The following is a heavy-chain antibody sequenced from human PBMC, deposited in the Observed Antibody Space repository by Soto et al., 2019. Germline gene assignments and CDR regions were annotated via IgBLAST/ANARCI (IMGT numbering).Heavy chain of an antibody. CDR2: IYYSGST. J-gene: IGHJ5*02. V-gene: IGHV4-39*01. CDR3: ARFMITFGGVIVTSDP. Sequence: NPSETLSLTCTVSGGSISSSSYYWGWVRQPPGKGLEWIGSIYYSGSTYYNPSLKSRVTISVDTSKNQFSLKLSSVTAADTAVYYCARFMITFGGVIVTSDPWGQGTLVTVSS. D-gene: IGHD3-16*02. CDR1: GGSISSSSYY.